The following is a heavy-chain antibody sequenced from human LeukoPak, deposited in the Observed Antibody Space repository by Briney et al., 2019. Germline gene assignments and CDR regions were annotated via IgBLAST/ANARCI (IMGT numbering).Heavy chain of an antibody. D-gene: IGHD3-22*01. CDR3: ARSLGYHDPFDI. J-gene: IGHJ3*02. Sequence: PGGSLRLSCAASGFTFSNYWMTWVRQAPGKGLEWVANIKHDGSEDYYLDSVKGRFTISRDNAKNSLYLQMNSLRAEDTAVYYCARSLGYHDPFDIWGQGTVVTVSS. CDR2: IKHDGSED. V-gene: IGHV3-7*01. CDR1: GFTFSNYW.